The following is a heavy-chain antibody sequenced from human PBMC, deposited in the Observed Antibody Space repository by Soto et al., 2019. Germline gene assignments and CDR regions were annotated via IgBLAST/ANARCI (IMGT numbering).Heavy chain of an antibody. CDR2: IKSTKDGEAR. Sequence: EVQVVESGGDLVEPGGSLRLSCVTSGFMFSSAWMSWVRQAPGKGLEWVARIKSTKDGEARDYAATVNGRFSISRDDSKSTVYLQMNSLRAEDTALYYCVEGWNDFWGQGTLVTVSS. J-gene: IGHJ4*02. CDR3: VEGWNDF. D-gene: IGHD1-1*01. CDR1: GFMFSSAW. V-gene: IGHV3-15*01.